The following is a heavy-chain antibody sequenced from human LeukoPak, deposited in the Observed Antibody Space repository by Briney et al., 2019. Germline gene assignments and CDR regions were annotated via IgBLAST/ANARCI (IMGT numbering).Heavy chain of an antibody. Sequence: SETLSLTCTVSGGSISSGGYYWSWIRQHPGKGLEWIGYIYYSGSTKYNPSLMSRVTISVDTSKNQFSLKLSSVTAAETAVYYCARGGASSIPFDPWGQGTLVTVSS. J-gene: IGHJ5*02. D-gene: IGHD2-2*01. CDR1: GGSISSGGYY. CDR2: IYYSGST. V-gene: IGHV4-61*08. CDR3: ARGGASSIPFDP.